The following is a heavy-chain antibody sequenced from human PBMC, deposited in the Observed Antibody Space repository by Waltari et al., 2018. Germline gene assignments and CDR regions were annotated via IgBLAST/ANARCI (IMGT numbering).Heavy chain of an antibody. J-gene: IGHJ2*01. Sequence: QVQLVQSGAEVKKPGASVKVSCKASGYTFTGYYMHWVRQAPGQGLEWMGRINPNSGGKNYAQKFQGRVTMTRDTSISTTYMKLRSVTAADTAVYYCAREGRDGYLPTYWYFDLWGRGTLVTVSS. D-gene: IGHD5-12*01. CDR2: INPNSGGK. CDR1: GYTFTGYY. CDR3: AREGRDGYLPTYWYFDL. V-gene: IGHV1-2*06.